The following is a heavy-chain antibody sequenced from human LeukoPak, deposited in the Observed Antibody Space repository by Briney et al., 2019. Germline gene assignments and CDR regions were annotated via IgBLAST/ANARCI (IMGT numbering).Heavy chain of an antibody. CDR3: ARAAGSAWFGIDY. J-gene: IGHJ4*01. CDR1: GGSISSYY. V-gene: IGHV4-59*01. CDR2: IYYTGST. D-gene: IGHD6-19*01. Sequence: SETLSLTCTVSGGSISSYYWSWIRQPPGKGLEWIGYIYYTGSTNYTPSLKSRVTISVDTSKNQFSLKLNSVTAADTAVYYCARAAGSAWFGIDYWGQEPWSPSPQ.